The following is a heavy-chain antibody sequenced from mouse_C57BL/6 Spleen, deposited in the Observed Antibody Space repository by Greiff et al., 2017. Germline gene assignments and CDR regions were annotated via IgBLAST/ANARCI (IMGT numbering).Heavy chain of an antibody. D-gene: IGHD2-5*01. Sequence: QVQLQQPGAELVMPGASVTLSCKASGYTFTSYWMHWVKQRPGQGLEWIGEIDPSDSYTNYNQKFKGKSTLTVDKSSSTAYMQLSSLPSEDSAVYYCARSAYYSNLGYAMDYWGQGTSVTVSS. CDR3: ARSAYYSNLGYAMDY. CDR2: IDPSDSYT. CDR1: GYTFTSYW. V-gene: IGHV1-69*01. J-gene: IGHJ4*01.